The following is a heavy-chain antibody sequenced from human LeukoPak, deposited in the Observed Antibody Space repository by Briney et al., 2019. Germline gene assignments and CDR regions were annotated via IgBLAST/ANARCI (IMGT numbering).Heavy chain of an antibody. V-gene: IGHV4-61*05. Sequence: PSETLSLTCTVSGGSISSSSYYWSWIRQPPGKGLEWIGYIYYSGSTYYNPSLKSRVTISVDTSKNQFSLKLSSVTAADTAVYYCARGSSGWTMGYWGQGTLVTVSS. J-gene: IGHJ4*02. CDR3: ARGSSGWTMGY. CDR2: IYYSGST. CDR1: GGSISSSSYY. D-gene: IGHD6-19*01.